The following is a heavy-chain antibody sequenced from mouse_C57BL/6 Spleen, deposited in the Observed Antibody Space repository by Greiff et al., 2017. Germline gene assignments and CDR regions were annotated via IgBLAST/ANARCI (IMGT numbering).Heavy chain of an antibody. V-gene: IGHV5-17*01. Sequence: EVNVVESGGGLVQPGGSLNLSCAASGFTFSDYGMHWVRQAPETGLEWVAYISSGSSTIYYADTVKGRFTISRDNAKNNLFLQMTSLRSEDTAMYYWARNYYGRSYGFAYGGQGTLVT. CDR3: ARNYYGRSYGFAY. J-gene: IGHJ3*01. CDR2: ISSGSSTI. CDR1: GFTFSDYG. D-gene: IGHD1-1*01.